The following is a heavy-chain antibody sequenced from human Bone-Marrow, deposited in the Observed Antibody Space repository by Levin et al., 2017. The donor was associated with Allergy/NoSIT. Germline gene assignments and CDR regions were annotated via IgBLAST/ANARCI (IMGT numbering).Heavy chain of an antibody. V-gene: IGHV4-30-4*01. J-gene: IGHJ4*02. D-gene: IGHD3-10*01. CDR2: IYYSGST. Sequence: SETLSLTCSVSGASITSGDHYWSWIRQSPGKGLEWIGYIYYSGSTYYNPSLMTRITISLDPSKNHFSLKLRSVTVADTAVYYCASLSYYYGAGTRPAEDYWGQGTLVIVSS. CDR1: GASITSGDHY. CDR3: ASLSYYYGAGTRPAEDY.